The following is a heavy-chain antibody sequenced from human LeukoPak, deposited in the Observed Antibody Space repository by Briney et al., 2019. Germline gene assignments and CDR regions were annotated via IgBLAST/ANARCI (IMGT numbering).Heavy chain of an antibody. D-gene: IGHD6-13*01. CDR2: ISSSSSYI. V-gene: IGHV3-21*01. CDR3: ARDPLGIAAAGSRWFDP. CDR1: GFTFSRYW. J-gene: IGHJ5*02. Sequence: GGSLRLSCAASGFTFSRYWMNWVRQAPGKGLEWVSSISSSSSYIYYADSVKGRFTISRDNAKNSLYLQMNSLRAEDTAVYYCARDPLGIAAAGSRWFDPWGQGTLVTVSS.